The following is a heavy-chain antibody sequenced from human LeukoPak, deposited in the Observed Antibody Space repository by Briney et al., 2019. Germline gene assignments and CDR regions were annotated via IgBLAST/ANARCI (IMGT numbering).Heavy chain of an antibody. CDR1: GGSISSYY. V-gene: IGHV4-59*01. Sequence: SETLSLTCTVSGGSISSYYWSWIRQPPGKGLEWIGYIYYSGSINYNPSLKSRVIMSVDKSKNQFSLKLTSVTAADTAVYYCARLQLRHCSRTSCANEFDYWGQGTLVTVFS. J-gene: IGHJ4*02. CDR2: IYYSGSI. CDR3: ARLQLRHCSRTSCANEFDY. D-gene: IGHD2-2*01.